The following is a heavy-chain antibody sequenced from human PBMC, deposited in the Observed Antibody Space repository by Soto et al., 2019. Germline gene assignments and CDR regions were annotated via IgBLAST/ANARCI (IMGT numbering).Heavy chain of an antibody. CDR2: ISGSGGST. V-gene: IGHV3-23*01. Sequence: GGSLRLSCAASGFTFSSYAMSWVRQAPGKGLEWVSAISGSGGSTYYADSVKGRFTISRDNSKNTLYLQMNSLRAEDTAVYYCAKDLGANGVEYYYGMDVWGQGTTVTVSS. CDR1: GFTFSSYA. J-gene: IGHJ6*02. CDR3: AKDLGANGVEYYYGMDV. D-gene: IGHD2-8*01.